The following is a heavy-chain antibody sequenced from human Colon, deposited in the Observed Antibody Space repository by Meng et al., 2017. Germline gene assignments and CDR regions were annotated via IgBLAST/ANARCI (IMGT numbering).Heavy chain of an antibody. CDR1: GGSISSSSYY. V-gene: IGHV4-39*07. D-gene: IGHD3-10*01. CDR3: AVWFGELLSGNWFDP. Sequence: LRLLESGPGLVKPSETLSLTCTVSGGSISSSSYYWGWIRQPPGKGLEWIGSIYYSGSTYYNPSLKSRVTISVDTSKNQFSLKLSSVTAADTAVYYCAVWFGELLSGNWFDPWGQGTLVTASS. J-gene: IGHJ5*02. CDR2: IYYSGST.